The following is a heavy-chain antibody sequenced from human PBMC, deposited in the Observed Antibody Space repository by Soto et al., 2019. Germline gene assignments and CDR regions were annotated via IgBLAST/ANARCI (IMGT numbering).Heavy chain of an antibody. CDR1: GGTFSSYT. CDR3: ARRNYYYGSGSLNDY. Sequence: QVQLVHSGAEVKKPGSSVNVSCKASGGTFSSYTISWVRQAPGQGLEWMGRIIPILGIANYAQKFQGRVTITADKSTSTAYMELSSLRSEDTAVYYCARRNYYYGSGSLNDYWGQGTLVTVSS. CDR2: IIPILGIA. V-gene: IGHV1-69*02. D-gene: IGHD3-10*01. J-gene: IGHJ4*02.